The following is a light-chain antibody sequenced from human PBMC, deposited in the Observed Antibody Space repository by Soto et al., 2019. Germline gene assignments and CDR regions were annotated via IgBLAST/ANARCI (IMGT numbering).Light chain of an antibody. J-gene: IGKJ2*01. CDR3: MQATQFPHT. Sequence: DIVMTQTPLSSPVTLGQPASISCRSSESLIHSDGSTHLSWLQQRPGQPPKLLIYNIFNRFSGVPDRFSGSGAGTDFTLKISRVEAEDVGIYYCMQATQFPHTLGQGTQLEIK. V-gene: IGKV2-24*01. CDR1: ESLIHSDGSTH. CDR2: NIF.